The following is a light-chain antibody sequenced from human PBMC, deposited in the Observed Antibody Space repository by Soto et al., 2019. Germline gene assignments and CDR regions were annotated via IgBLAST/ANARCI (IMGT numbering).Light chain of an antibody. CDR1: QSVSSY. CDR3: QQRSNWPSSLT. J-gene: IGKJ4*01. CDR2: DAS. Sequence: EIVLTQSPATLSLSPGERATLSCRASQSVSSYLAWYQQKPGQAPRLLIYDASNRATGIPARFSGSGSGTDFTLTISSLEPEDFAVYYCQQRSNWPSSLTFGGRTKVEIK. V-gene: IGKV3-11*01.